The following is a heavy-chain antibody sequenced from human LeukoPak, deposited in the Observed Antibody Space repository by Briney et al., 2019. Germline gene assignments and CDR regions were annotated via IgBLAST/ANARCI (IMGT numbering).Heavy chain of an antibody. CDR3: ARIPLLWFGEVAFDI. Sequence: TSETLSLTCTVSGGSISSSSYYWGWIRQPPGKGLEWIGSIYYSGSTYYNPSLKSRVTISVDTSKNQFSLKLSSVTAADTAVYYCARIPLLWFGEVAFDIWAKGQWSPSLQ. CDR1: GGSISSSSYY. CDR2: IYYSGST. V-gene: IGHV4-39*01. J-gene: IGHJ3*02. D-gene: IGHD3-10*01.